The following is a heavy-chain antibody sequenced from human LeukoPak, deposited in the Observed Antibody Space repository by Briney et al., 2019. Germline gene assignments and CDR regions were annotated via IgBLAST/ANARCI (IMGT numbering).Heavy chain of an antibody. CDR3: AKSHSTRSSGWYLDY. V-gene: IGHV3-23*01. D-gene: IGHD6-19*01. Sequence: GGSLRLSCAASGFTFSSYAMSWVRQAPGKGLEWVSGLSASGGLTYYSDSVKGRFTISRDNSKNTLYLQMNSLRADDTAVYYCAKSHSTRSSGWYLDYWGQGTLVTVSS. J-gene: IGHJ4*02. CDR2: LSASGGLT. CDR1: GFTFSSYA.